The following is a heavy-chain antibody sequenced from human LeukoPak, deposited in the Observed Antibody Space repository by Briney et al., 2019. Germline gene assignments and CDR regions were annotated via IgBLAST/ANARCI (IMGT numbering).Heavy chain of an antibody. CDR3: ARDLLGGDFDY. V-gene: IGHV4-30-4*01. CDR1: GGSISSGDYY. J-gene: IGHJ4*02. Sequence: SQTLSLTGTVSGGSISSGDYYWSWIRQPPGKGLEWIGYIYYSGSTYYNPSLKSRVTISVDTSKNQFSLKLSSVTAADTAVYYCARDLLGGDFDYWGQGTLVTVSS. D-gene: IGHD2/OR15-2a*01. CDR2: IYYSGST.